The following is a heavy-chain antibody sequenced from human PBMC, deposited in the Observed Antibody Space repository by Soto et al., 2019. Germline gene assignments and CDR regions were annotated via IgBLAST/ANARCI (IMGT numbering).Heavy chain of an antibody. Sequence: QVQLVQSGAEVKQPGASVKVSCKASGYTFASYAISWMRQAPGQGLEWMGWISAYNGNTNYAPKLQGRGTMTADTATSTPYRGPRGLRSDGTAVYSCARDPPPPDYWGQGTLVTVSS. CDR1: GYTFASYA. V-gene: IGHV1-18*01. J-gene: IGHJ4*02. CDR2: ISAYNGNT. CDR3: ARDPPPPDY.